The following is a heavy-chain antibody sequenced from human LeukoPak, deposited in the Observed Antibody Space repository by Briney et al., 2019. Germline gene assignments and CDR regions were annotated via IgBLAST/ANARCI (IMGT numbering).Heavy chain of an antibody. CDR3: ATEGAVNDYGGNRPLDY. J-gene: IGHJ4*02. V-gene: IGHV3-64*01. CDR2: ISSNWCRT. CDR1: GFTLSTYS. D-gene: IGHD4-23*01. Sequence: GGSLRLSCAASGFTLSTYSVVWVRQAPGKGLEYVSAISSNWCRTHYANPVKGRFTISRDNSKNTLYLQMGSLRAEDMATYYCATEGAVNDYGGNRPLDYWGQGTLVTVSS.